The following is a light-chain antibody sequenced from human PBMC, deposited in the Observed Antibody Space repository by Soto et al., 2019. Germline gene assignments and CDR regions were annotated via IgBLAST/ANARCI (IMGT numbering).Light chain of an antibody. J-gene: IGLJ3*02. Sequence: QLVLTQSPSASASLGASVKLTCTLSSGHSTYAIAWHHQQPEKGPRYLMKLDSDGSHSKGDGIPDRFSGSSSGAERYLTISSLQSEDEADYYCQTWATVPDWVFGGGTKLTVL. V-gene: IGLV4-69*01. CDR3: QTWATVPDWV. CDR2: LDSDGSH. CDR1: SGHSTYA.